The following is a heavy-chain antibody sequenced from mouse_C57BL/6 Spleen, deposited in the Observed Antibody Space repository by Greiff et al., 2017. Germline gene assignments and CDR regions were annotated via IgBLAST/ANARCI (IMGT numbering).Heavy chain of an antibody. CDR1: GFTFSDYY. V-gene: IGHV5-16*01. J-gene: IGHJ1*03. Sequence: EVQVVESEGGLVQPGSSMKLSCTASGFTFSDYYMAWVRQVPEKGLEWVANINYDGSSTYYLDSLKSRFIISRDNAKNILYLQMSSLESEDTATNYCARSGSNGYFDVWGTGTTVTVSS. CDR2: INYDGSST. D-gene: IGHD1-1*01. CDR3: ARSGSNGYFDV.